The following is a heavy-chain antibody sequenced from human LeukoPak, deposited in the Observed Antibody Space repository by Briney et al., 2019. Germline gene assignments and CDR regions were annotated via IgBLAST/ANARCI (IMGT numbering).Heavy chain of an antibody. V-gene: IGHV4-39*07. CDR1: DDSISSSSYY. CDR2: IYYTGST. Sequence: SETLSLTCTVSDDSISSSSYYWGWIRQPPGKGLEWIGSIYYTGSTYYNPSLKSRVTISVDTSKNQFSLKLSSLTAADTAVYYCARDTGWFDPWGQGTLVTVSS. D-gene: IGHD4-17*01. CDR3: ARDTGWFDP. J-gene: IGHJ5*02.